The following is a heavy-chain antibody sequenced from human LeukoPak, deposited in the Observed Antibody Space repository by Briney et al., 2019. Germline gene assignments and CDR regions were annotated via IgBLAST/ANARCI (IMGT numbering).Heavy chain of an antibody. CDR1: GFTFSPYS. V-gene: IGHV3-64*01. CDR2: ISSNGGTT. CDR3: ARVGGGYYYYYMDV. J-gene: IGHJ6*03. Sequence: GGSLRLSCAASGFTFSPYSMHWVRQAPGKGLEYVSAISSNGGTTYYANSVKGRFTISRDNSKNTLYLQMGSLRAEDMAVYYCARVGGGYYYYYMDVWGKGTTVTVSS. D-gene: IGHD3-16*01.